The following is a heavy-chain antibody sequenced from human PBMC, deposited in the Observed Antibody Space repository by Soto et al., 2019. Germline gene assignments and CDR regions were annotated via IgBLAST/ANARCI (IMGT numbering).Heavy chain of an antibody. D-gene: IGHD3-22*01. Sequence: PSETPSLTCTVSGGSISSSSYYWCWILHPQGKGLEWIGSIYYSGSTYYNPSLKSRVTISVDTSKNQFSLKLSSVTAADTAVYYCARHPNGDSDYYYSSAAGVQGAFDIWGQGTMVTVSS. J-gene: IGHJ3*02. CDR1: GGSISSSSYY. CDR3: ARHPNGDSDYYYSSAAGVQGAFDI. CDR2: IYYSGST. V-gene: IGHV4-39*01.